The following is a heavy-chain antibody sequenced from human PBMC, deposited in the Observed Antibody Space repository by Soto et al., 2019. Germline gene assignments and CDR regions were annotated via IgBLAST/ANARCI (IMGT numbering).Heavy chain of an antibody. CDR2: ISGDASDI. CDR1: GFSFSSHA. V-gene: IGHV3-23*01. CDR3: AQKRSGSSSTGCVVA. J-gene: IGHJ5*02. D-gene: IGHD6-6*01. Sequence: EVQLLESGGGLVQPGGSLRLSCAASGFSFSSHAMNWVRQAPGKGLEWVSAISGDASDIYYGDSVKGRFTLASETSTKTLFLQMNSLRAEDASVYYCAQKRSGSSSTGCVVAWGSGMLVTGSS.